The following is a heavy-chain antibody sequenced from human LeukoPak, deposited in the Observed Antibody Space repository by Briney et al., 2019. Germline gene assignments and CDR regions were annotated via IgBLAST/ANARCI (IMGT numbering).Heavy chain of an antibody. V-gene: IGHV5-51*01. CDR2: IYPGDSDT. D-gene: IGHD6-19*01. CDR1: GYSFTSYW. J-gene: IGHJ6*02. Sequence: GESLKISCKGSGYSFTSYWIGWVRQMPGKGLEWMGIIYPGDSDTRYSPSFQGQVTISADKSISTAYLQWSSLKASDTAMYYCARHGPESLAVAGTPSYYYYYGMDVWGQGTTVTVSS. CDR3: ARHGPESLAVAGTPSYYYYYGMDV.